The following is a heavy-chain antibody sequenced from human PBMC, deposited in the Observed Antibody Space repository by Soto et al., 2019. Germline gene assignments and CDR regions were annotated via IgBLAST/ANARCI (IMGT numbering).Heavy chain of an antibody. CDR1: GGSVSSGSYY. Sequence: SETLSLTCTVSGGSVSSGSYYWSWIRQPPGKGLEWIGYIYYSGSTNYNPSLKSRVTISVDTSKNQFSLKLSSVTAADTAVYYCARNVDTAMVNWFDPWGQGTLVTVSS. CDR2: IYYSGST. CDR3: ARNVDTAMVNWFDP. V-gene: IGHV4-61*01. D-gene: IGHD5-18*01. J-gene: IGHJ5*02.